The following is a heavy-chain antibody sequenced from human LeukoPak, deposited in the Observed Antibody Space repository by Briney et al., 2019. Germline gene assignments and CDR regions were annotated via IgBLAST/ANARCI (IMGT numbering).Heavy chain of an antibody. V-gene: IGHV1-18*01. CDR3: ARDSVRFLEWFSFDY. J-gene: IGHJ4*02. CDR2: ISGYNGNI. CDR1: GYTFTSYG. D-gene: IGHD3-3*01. Sequence: ASVKVSCKASGYTFTSYGISWVRQDPGQGLEWMGWISGYNGNINYVQKLQGRVTMTTDTSTSTVYLELRSLSSDDTAVYYCARDSVRFLEWFSFDYWGQGTLVTVSS.